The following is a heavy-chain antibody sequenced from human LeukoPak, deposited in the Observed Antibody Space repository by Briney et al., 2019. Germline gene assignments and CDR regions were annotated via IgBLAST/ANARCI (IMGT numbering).Heavy chain of an antibody. CDR2: IRAYTGNT. J-gene: IGHJ4*02. Sequence: GASVKVSCKASGYTFTNYGISWVRQAPGQGLEWMGWIRAYTGNTNYAQNFQGRVTMTTDTSTSTAFMELRSLRSDDTAVYYCARSGVGYFYDNTGYYPLDYWGQGTLVTVSS. CDR3: ARSGVGYFYDNTGYYPLDY. CDR1: GYTFTNYG. V-gene: IGHV1-18*01. D-gene: IGHD3-22*01.